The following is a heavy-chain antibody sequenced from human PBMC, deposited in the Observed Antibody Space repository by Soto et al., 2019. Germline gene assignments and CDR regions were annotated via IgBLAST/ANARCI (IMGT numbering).Heavy chain of an antibody. CDR2: INHSGST. V-gene: IGHV4-34*01. J-gene: IGHJ6*02. CDR1: GGSFSGYY. Sequence: SDTLSLTFAVYGGSFSGYYWSWIRQPPGKGLEWIGEINHSGSTNYNPSLKSRVTISVDTSKNQFSLKLSSVTAADTAVYYCARMYSSGWYPLGYYGMDVWGQGTTVIVSS. CDR3: ARMYSSGWYPLGYYGMDV. D-gene: IGHD6-19*01.